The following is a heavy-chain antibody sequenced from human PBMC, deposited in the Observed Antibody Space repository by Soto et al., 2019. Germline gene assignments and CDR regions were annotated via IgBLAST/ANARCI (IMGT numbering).Heavy chain of an antibody. Sequence: SVKVSCKASGGTFSSYAISWVRQAPGQGLEWMGGIIPIFGTANYAQKFQGRVTITADKSTSTAYMELSSLRSEDTAVYYCARRAWGYDNWCDPWGQGTLVTVSS. CDR1: GGTFSSYA. V-gene: IGHV1-69*06. J-gene: IGHJ5*02. CDR3: ARRAWGYDNWCDP. CDR2: IIPIFGTA. D-gene: IGHD5-12*01.